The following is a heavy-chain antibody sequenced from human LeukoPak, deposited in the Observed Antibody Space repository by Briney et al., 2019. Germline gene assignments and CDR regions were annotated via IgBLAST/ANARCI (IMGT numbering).Heavy chain of an antibody. J-gene: IGHJ4*02. CDR3: ARGPMRGSTFDY. CDR1: GFTFSSYA. Sequence: GGSLRLSCAASGFTFSSYAMHWVRQAPGKGVEWVAVISYDGSNKYYADSVKGRFTISRDNSKNTLYLQMNSLRAEDTAVYYCARGPMRGSTFDYWGQRTLVTVSS. D-gene: IGHD2-2*01. V-gene: IGHV3-30*04. CDR2: ISYDGSNK.